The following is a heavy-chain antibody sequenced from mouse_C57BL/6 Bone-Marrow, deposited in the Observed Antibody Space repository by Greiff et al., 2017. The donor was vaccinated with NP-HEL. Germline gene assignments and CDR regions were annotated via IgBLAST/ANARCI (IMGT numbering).Heavy chain of an antibody. V-gene: IGHV5-12*01. D-gene: IGHD4-1*01. Sequence: EVQGVESGGGLVQPGGSLKLSCAASGFTFSDYYMYWVRQTPEKRLEWVAYISNGGGTTYYPDTVKGRFTISRDNAKNTLYMQMSRLKSEDTAMYYCARGKVLGPFFAMDYWGQGASVTVSS. CDR2: ISNGGGTT. J-gene: IGHJ4*01. CDR3: ARGKVLGPFFAMDY. CDR1: GFTFSDYY.